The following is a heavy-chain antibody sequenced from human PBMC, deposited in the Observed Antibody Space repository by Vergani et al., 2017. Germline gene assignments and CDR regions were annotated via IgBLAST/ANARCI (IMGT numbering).Heavy chain of an antibody. CDR2: ISPDGSAT. D-gene: IGHD2/OR15-2a*01. CDR3: AKDLGGCNSISCSYYMDV. Sequence: EVQLVESGGGLVKRGGSLRLSCAASGFSLSRFWMSWVRQAPEKGLEWVAHISPDGSATSYVDSVKGRFTISRDNSQNTVNLQMNSLRVDDTAVYYCAKDLGGCNSISCSYYMDVWGKGTTVTV. V-gene: IGHV3-7*01. CDR1: GFSLSRFW. J-gene: IGHJ6*03.